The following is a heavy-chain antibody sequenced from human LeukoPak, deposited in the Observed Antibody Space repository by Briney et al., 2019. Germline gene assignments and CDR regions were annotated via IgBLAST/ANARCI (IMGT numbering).Heavy chain of an antibody. J-gene: IGHJ4*02. CDR2: ISGSGGST. Sequence: PGGSLGFSVEAPGLTFRGFAWTWFRRAPGKGLEWVSPISGSGGSTYYADSVKGRFTISRDNSKNTLYLQMNSLRAEDTAVYYCAKDIASVKPSGDLNYWGQGTLVTVSS. V-gene: IGHV3-23*01. CDR3: AKDIASVKPSGDLNY. CDR1: GLTFRGFA. D-gene: IGHD1-26*01.